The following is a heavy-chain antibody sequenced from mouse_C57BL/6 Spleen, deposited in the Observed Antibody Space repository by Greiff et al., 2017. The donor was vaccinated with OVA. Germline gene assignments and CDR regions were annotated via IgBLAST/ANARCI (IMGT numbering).Heavy chain of an antibody. J-gene: IGHJ1*03. CDR3: AKTLLRLGYFDV. CDR1: GYSFTGYY. Sequence: VQLKQSGPELVKPGASVKISCKASGYSFTGYYMNWVKQSPEKSLEWIGEINPSTGGTTYNQKFKAKATLTVDKSSSTAYMQLKSLTSEDSAVYYCAKTLLRLGYFDVWGTGTTVTVSS. CDR2: INPSTGGT. V-gene: IGHV1-42*01. D-gene: IGHD1-1*01.